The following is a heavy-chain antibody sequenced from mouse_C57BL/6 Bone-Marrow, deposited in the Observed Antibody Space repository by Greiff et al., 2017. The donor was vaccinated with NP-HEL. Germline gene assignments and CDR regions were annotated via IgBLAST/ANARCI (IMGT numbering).Heavy chain of an antibody. J-gene: IGHJ2*02. CDR1: GYTFTSYD. CDR2: IYPSDGST. CDR3: SIQGSYYDYNY. D-gene: IGHD2-4*01. V-gene: IGHV1-85*01. Sequence: VQRVESGPELVKPGASVKLSCKASGYTFTSYDINWVKQRPGQGLEWIGWIYPSDGSTKYTEKFKGKATLTVDTSSSTAYMELHSLTSEDASVCFCSIQGSYYDYNYWGQGTSLTVSS.